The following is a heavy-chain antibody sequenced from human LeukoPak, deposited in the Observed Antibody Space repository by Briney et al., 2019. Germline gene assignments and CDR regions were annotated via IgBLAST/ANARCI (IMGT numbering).Heavy chain of an antibody. CDR3: ARDLGILWKLAYS. D-gene: IGHD2-21*01. CDR1: GFTFNDHP. Sequence: PGGSLRLPCAASGFTFNDHPMHWIRLAPHKGLEWVAVISYDGLNKYYSHSVKDRFTVSRDNVNNILYLQMNRLRTEDTAVYYCARDLGILWKLAYSWGQGTLVTVSS. J-gene: IGHJ5*02. V-gene: IGHV3-30*04. CDR2: ISYDGLNK.